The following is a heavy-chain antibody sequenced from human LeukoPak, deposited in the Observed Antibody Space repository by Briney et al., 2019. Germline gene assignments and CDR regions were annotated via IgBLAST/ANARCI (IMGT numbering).Heavy chain of an antibody. CDR2: ISGSGGST. D-gene: IGHD1-1*01. CDR3: AKWNWNELGTYYYYYMDV. Sequence: GGSLRLSCAASGFTFSSYAMSWGRQAPGKGLEWGSAISGSGGSTYYADSVKGRFTISRDNSKNTLYLQMTRLRAEDTDVHYCAKWNWNELGTYYYYYMDVWGKGTTVNVSS. CDR1: GFTFSSYA. V-gene: IGHV3-23*01. J-gene: IGHJ6*03.